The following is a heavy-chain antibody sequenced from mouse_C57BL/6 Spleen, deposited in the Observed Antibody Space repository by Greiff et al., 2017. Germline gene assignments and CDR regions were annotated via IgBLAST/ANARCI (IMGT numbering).Heavy chain of an antibody. CDR3: ARVYSNPWYFDY. Sequence: QVHVKQSGAELVRPGSSVKLSCKASGYTFTSYWMDWVKQRPGQGLEWIGNIYPSDSETHYNQKFKDKATLTVDKSSSTAYMQLSSLTSEDSAVYYCARVYSNPWYFDYWGQGTTLTVSS. V-gene: IGHV1-61*01. CDR1: GYTFTSYW. D-gene: IGHD2-5*01. CDR2: IYPSDSET. J-gene: IGHJ2*01.